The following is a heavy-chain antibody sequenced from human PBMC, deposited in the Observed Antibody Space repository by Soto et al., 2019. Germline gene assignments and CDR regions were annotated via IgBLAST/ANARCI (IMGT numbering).Heavy chain of an antibody. CDR3: ARDVRDFWSGYPQYDYYYGMDV. CDR1: GGSISSYY. J-gene: IGHJ6*02. CDR2: IYTSGST. Sequence: SETLSLTCTVSGGSISSYYWSWIRQPAGKGLEWIGRIYTSGSTNYNPSLKSRVTMSVDTSKNQFSLKLSSVTAADTAVYYCARDVRDFWSGYPQYDYYYGMDVWGQGTTVTVSS. D-gene: IGHD3-3*01. V-gene: IGHV4-4*07.